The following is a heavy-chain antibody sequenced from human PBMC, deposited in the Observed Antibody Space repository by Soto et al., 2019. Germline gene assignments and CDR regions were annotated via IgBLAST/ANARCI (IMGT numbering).Heavy chain of an antibody. V-gene: IGHV3-74*01. CDR2: INSDGSST. CDR3: VRTSLVVAAATREDY. CDR1: GFTFSSYW. J-gene: IGHJ4*02. D-gene: IGHD2-15*01. Sequence: PGGSLRLSCAASGFTFSSYWMHWVRQAPGKKLVWVSRINSDGSSTSYEDSVKGRFTISRDNAKNTLYLKMNSLRAEDTTVYYCVRTSLVVAAATREDYWGQGTLVTVSS.